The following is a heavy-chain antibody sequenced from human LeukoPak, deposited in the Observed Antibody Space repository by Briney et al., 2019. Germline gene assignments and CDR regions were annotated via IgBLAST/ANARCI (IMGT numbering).Heavy chain of an antibody. Sequence: GGSLRLSCAASGFTFSSYWMHWVRQTPGKGLVWVSRKSDGSTIYADSVKGRFTISRDNARNTLYLQMNSLRAEDTAVYYCAKDISGGYYYYYMDVWGKGTTVTVSS. D-gene: IGHD1-26*01. J-gene: IGHJ6*03. CDR2: KSDGST. V-gene: IGHV3-74*01. CDR3: AKDISGGYYYYYMDV. CDR1: GFTFSSYW.